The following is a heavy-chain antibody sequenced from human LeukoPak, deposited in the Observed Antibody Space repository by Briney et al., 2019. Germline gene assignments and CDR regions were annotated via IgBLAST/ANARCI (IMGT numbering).Heavy chain of an antibody. CDR1: GGTFSSYA. CDR2: IIPIFGTA. Sequence: SVKVSCKASGGTFSSYAISWVRQAPGQGLEWMGGIIPIFGTANYAQKFQGRVTITADESTSTAYTELSSLRSEDTAVYYCARGPYSGYDSYWGQGTLVTVSS. V-gene: IGHV1-69*13. J-gene: IGHJ4*02. D-gene: IGHD5-12*01. CDR3: ARGPYSGYDSY.